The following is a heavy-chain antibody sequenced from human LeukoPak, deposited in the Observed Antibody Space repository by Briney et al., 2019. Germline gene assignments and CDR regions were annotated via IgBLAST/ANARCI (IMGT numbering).Heavy chain of an antibody. CDR1: GFTFSDAW. CDR3: SRFVVVPPGTGY. CDR2: IKSKADGGTI. J-gene: IGHJ4*02. V-gene: IGHV3-15*01. Sequence: PGGSLRLSCVVSGFTFSDAWMSWVRQAPGKGPEFVGRIKSKADGGTIDYAAPVKDRFIISRDDSESTLYLQMNSLKSEDTAVYYCSRFVVVPPGTGYWGQGTLVTVSS. D-gene: IGHD2-15*01.